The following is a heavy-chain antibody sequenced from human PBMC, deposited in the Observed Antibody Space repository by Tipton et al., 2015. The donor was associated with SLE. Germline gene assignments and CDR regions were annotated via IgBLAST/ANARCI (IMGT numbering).Heavy chain of an antibody. Sequence: TLSLTCTVSGGSISSSSYYWGWIRQPPGKGLEWIGSIYYSGSTSYKPSLKSRVSISLDKSRNQFSLDLRSVTAADTAFYYCARRTTGTTRAFDLWGQGTMVTVSS. J-gene: IGHJ3*01. CDR3: ARRTTGTTRAFDL. V-gene: IGHV4-39*07. D-gene: IGHD1-7*01. CDR2: IYYSGST. CDR1: GGSISSSSYY.